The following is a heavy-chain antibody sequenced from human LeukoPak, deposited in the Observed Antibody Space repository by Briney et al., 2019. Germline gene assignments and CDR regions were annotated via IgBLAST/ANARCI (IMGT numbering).Heavy chain of an antibody. V-gene: IGHV4-4*07. Sequence: PSETLSLTCTVSGGSISSYYWSWIRQPAGKGLGWIGRIYTSGSTNYNPSLKSRVTMSVDTSKNQFSLKLSSVTAADTAVYYCARDLGGWSGGYFDYWGQGTLVTVSS. CDR3: ARDLGGWSGGYFDY. CDR2: IYTSGST. J-gene: IGHJ4*02. CDR1: GGSISSYY. D-gene: IGHD6-19*01.